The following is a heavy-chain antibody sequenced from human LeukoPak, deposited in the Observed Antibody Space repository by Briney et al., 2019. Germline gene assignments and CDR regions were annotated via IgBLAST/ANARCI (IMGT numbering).Heavy chain of an antibody. J-gene: IGHJ6*03. CDR2: ISSSGSTI. Sequence: GGSLRLSCAASGFTFSDYYMSWIRQAPGKGLEWVSYISSSGSTIYYADSVKGRSTISRDNAKNSLYLQMNSLRAEDTAVYYCARDGIVVVPAAMGGVYYYYYMDVWGKGTTVTISS. V-gene: IGHV3-11*01. D-gene: IGHD2-2*01. CDR1: GFTFSDYY. CDR3: ARDGIVVVPAAMGGVYYYYYMDV.